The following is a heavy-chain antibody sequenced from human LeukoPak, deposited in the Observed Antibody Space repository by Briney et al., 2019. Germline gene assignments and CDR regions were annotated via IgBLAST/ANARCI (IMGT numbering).Heavy chain of an antibody. CDR1: GGSFSGYY. CDR3: ARRYYYGSGSYYDY. D-gene: IGHD3-10*01. CDR2: INHSGST. Sequence: SETLSLTCAVYGGSFSGYYWSWIRQPPGKGLEWIGEINHSGSTNSNPSLKSRVTISVDTSKNQFSLKLNSVTAADTAVYYCARRYYYGSGSYYDYWGQGTLVTVSS. J-gene: IGHJ4*02. V-gene: IGHV4-34*01.